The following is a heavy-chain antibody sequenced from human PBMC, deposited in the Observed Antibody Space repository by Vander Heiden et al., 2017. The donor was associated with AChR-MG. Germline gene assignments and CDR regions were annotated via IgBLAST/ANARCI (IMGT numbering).Heavy chain of an antibody. J-gene: IGHJ4*02. CDR1: GFTFSNYA. Sequence: QVQLVASGGGVVQPGRSLRLSCAASGFTFSNYAMHWVRQAPGKGLEWVAVISYDGSNKYYAASVKGRFTISRDNSKNTLYLQMNSLRAEDTAVYYCASFVVVAATPNTFDYWGQGTLVTVSS. CDR3: ASFVVVAATPNTFDY. D-gene: IGHD2-15*01. V-gene: IGHV3-30-3*01. CDR2: ISYDGSNK.